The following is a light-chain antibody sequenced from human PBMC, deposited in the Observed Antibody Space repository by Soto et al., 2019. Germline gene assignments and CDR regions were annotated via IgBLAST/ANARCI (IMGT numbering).Light chain of an antibody. Sequence: QSALTQPASVSGSPGQSIAISCTGTSSDVGYYNYVSWYQQHPGKAPKVMIYDVNNRPSGVSDRFSGSKSGNTASLTISGLPAEDEADYYCSSYTSSSTYVFGTGTKLTVL. CDR2: DVN. CDR3: SSYTSSSTYV. V-gene: IGLV2-14*01. J-gene: IGLJ1*01. CDR1: SSDVGYYNY.